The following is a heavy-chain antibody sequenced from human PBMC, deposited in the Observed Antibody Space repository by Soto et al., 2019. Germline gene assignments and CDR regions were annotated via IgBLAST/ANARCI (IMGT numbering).Heavy chain of an antibody. Sequence: GGSLRLSCAASGFTFSNAWMNWVRQAPGKGLEWVGRIKSKTDGGTIDYAAPVKGRFTISRDDSKNTLYLQMNSLKTEDTAVYYCTTDPVTMIVVVPSSGWGQGTLVTVSS. CDR2: IKSKTDGGTI. CDR1: GFTFSNAW. CDR3: TTDPVTMIVVVPSSG. D-gene: IGHD3-22*01. J-gene: IGHJ4*02. V-gene: IGHV3-15*07.